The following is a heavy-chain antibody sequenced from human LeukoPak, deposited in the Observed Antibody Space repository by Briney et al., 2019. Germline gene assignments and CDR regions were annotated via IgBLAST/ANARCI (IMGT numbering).Heavy chain of an antibody. V-gene: IGHV3-23*01. CDR3: TTDNTIFGVVSYY. CDR2: ISGSGGST. J-gene: IGHJ4*02. D-gene: IGHD3-3*01. CDR1: GFTFSSYA. Sequence: PGGSLRLSCAASGFTFSSYAMSWVRQAPGKGLEWVSAISGSGGSTYYADSVKGRFTISRDNSKNTLYLQMNSLRAEDTAVYYCTTDNTIFGVVSYYWGQGTLVTVSS.